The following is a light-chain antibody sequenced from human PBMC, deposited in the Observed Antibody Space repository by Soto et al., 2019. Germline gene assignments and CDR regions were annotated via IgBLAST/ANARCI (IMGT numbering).Light chain of an antibody. J-gene: IGKJ1*01. Sequence: EIVLTRSPATLSLSPGERATLSCRASQSVSSYLAWYQQKPGQAPRLLIYDASNRATGIPARFSGSGSGTDFTLTISSLEPEDFAVYYCQQRSNWPGTFGQGTKVESK. CDR2: DAS. CDR1: QSVSSY. V-gene: IGKV3-11*01. CDR3: QQRSNWPGT.